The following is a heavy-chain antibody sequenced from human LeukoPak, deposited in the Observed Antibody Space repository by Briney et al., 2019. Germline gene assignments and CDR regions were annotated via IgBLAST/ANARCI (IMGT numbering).Heavy chain of an antibody. J-gene: IGHJ4*02. V-gene: IGHV3-21*01. Sequence: GGSLRLSCAASGFTFSSYSMNWVRQAPGKGLEWVSSISSSSSYIYYADSVKGRFTISRDNAKNSLYLQMNSLRAEDTAVYHCARDRQWLVFDYWGQGTLVTVSS. CDR3: ARDRQWLVFDY. CDR1: GFTFSSYS. D-gene: IGHD6-19*01. CDR2: ISSSSSYI.